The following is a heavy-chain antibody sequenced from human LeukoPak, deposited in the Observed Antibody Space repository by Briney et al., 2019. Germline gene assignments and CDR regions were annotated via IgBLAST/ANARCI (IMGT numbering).Heavy chain of an antibody. CDR3: AKETITIFGVVIGVFDY. CDR1: GFIFRSNW. V-gene: IGHV3-74*01. CDR2: INEDGSTT. J-gene: IGHJ4*02. D-gene: IGHD3-3*01. Sequence: GGSLRLSCAASGFIFRSNWMHWVRQAPGKGLVWVSRINEDGSTTNHADSVKGRFTISRDNVKNTLYMEMNSLRAEDTAVYYCAKETITIFGVVIGVFDYWGQGTLVTVSS.